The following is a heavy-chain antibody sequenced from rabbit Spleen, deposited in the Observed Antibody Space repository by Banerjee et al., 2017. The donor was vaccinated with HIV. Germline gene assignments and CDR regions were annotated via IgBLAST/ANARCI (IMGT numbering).Heavy chain of an antibody. Sequence: QEQLTETGGGLVQPGGSLTLSCKASGIDFTNYYIYWVRQAPGKGLEWISCIAGSSSGFTYSATWAKGRFTISKTSSTTVTLQMTSLTAADTATYFCARDTGSSFSSYGMDLWGPGTLVTVS. CDR2: IAGSSSGFT. V-gene: IGHV1S45*01. J-gene: IGHJ6*01. D-gene: IGHD8-1*01. CDR1: GIDFTNYY. CDR3: ARDTGSSFSSYGMDL.